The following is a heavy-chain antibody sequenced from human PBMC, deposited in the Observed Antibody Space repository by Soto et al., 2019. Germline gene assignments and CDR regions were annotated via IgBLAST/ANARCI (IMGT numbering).Heavy chain of an antibody. J-gene: IGHJ4*02. CDR3: AKGGRQWLVTSGFNY. V-gene: IGHV3-30*18. CDR2: VPHDGRNT. D-gene: IGHD6-19*01. CDR1: ELTFITYA. Sequence: VQLVESGGAVVQPGRSLRLSCAASELTFITYAMHWVRKAQGKGLEWVAVVPHDGRNTHYADSVKGRFTISRDSSKNTVSLEMTSLRAEDTAVYYCAKGGRQWLVTSGFNYWGQGALVTVSS.